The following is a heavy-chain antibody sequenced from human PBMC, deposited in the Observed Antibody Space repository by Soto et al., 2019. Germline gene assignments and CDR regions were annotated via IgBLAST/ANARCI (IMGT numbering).Heavy chain of an antibody. D-gene: IGHD3-22*01. CDR2: ISYDGSNK. CDR1: GFTFSSYA. J-gene: IGHJ4*02. CDR3: ARDNNDRDFAY. Sequence: QVQLVESGGGVVQPGRSLRLSCAASGFTFSSYAMHWVRQAPGKGLEWVAVISYDGSNKYYADSVKGRFTISRDNSKNTLYLQMNSLRAEDTAVYYCARDNNDRDFAYWGQGTLVTVSS. V-gene: IGHV3-30-3*01.